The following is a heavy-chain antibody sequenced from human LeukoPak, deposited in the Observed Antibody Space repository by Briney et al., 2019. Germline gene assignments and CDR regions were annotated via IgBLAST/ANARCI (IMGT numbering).Heavy chain of an antibody. V-gene: IGHV1-2*02. CDR2: INPNSGGT. CDR1: GYTFTGYY. D-gene: IGHD1-1*01. Sequence: ASVKVSCKASGYTFTGYYMHWVRQAPGQGLEWMGWINPNSGGTNYAQKFQGRVTMTRDTSISTAYMELSRLRSDDTAVYYCARDPWNDERMEAFDIWGQGTMVTVSS. J-gene: IGHJ3*02. CDR3: ARDPWNDERMEAFDI.